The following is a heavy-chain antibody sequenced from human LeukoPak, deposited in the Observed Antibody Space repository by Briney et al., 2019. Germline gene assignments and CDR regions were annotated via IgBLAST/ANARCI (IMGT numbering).Heavy chain of an antibody. D-gene: IGHD2-15*01. J-gene: IGHJ6*03. V-gene: IGHV1-69*06. CDR2: IIPIFGTA. CDR3: ARAGCSGGSCYYYYYMDV. CDR1: GGTFSSYA. Sequence: GASVKVSCKAPGGTFSSYAISWVRQAPGQGLEWMGGIIPIFGTANYAQKLQGRVTITADKSTSTAYMELSSLRSEDTAVYYCARAGCSGGSCYYYYYMDVWGKGTTVTVSS.